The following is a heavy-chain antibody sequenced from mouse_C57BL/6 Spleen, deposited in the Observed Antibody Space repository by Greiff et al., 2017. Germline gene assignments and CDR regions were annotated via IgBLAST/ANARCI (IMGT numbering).Heavy chain of an antibody. CDR3: ARPITTVVATTTRGFDY. CDR2: ISTYYGDA. Sequence: LQQSGPELVRPGVSVKISCKGSGYTFTDYAMHWVKQSHAKSLEWIGVISTYYGDASYNQKFKDKATMTVDKSSSTAYMELARLTSEDSAVYYCARPITTVVATTTRGFDYWGQGTTLTVSS. V-gene: IGHV1-67*01. CDR1: GYTFTDYA. J-gene: IGHJ2*01. D-gene: IGHD1-1*01.